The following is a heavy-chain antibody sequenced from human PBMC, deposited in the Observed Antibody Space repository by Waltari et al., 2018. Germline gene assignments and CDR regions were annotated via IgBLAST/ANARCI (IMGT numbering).Heavy chain of an antibody. CDR1: GGTFSSYA. D-gene: IGHD2-2*02. V-gene: IGHV1-69*04. CDR2: IIPILGIA. CDR3: ARGHCSSTSCHIYY. J-gene: IGHJ4*02. Sequence: QVQLVQSGAEVKKPGSSVKVSCKASGGTFSSYAISWVRQAPGQGLEWMGRIIPILGIANYAQKFQGRVTITADKSTSTAYMELSSLRSEDTAVYYCARGHCSSTSCHIYYWGQGTLVTVSS.